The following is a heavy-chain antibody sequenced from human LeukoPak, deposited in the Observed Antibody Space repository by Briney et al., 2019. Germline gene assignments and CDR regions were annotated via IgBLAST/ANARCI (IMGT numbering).Heavy chain of an antibody. J-gene: IGHJ3*01. CDR3: ARNLGPFDV. CDR1: GFTFNDFA. Sequence: PGGSLRLSCAGSGFTFNDFAMTWVRQAPGKGLEWVSTIADAGTYYADSVKGRFIISRDNSKNMLYLQLNSLRADDTAMYYCARNLGPFDVRGHGTVVTVSS. CDR2: IADAGT. D-gene: IGHD3-16*01. V-gene: IGHV3-23*01.